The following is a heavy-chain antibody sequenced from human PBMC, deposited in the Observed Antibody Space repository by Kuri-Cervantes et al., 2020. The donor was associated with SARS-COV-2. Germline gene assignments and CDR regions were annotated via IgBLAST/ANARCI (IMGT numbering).Heavy chain of an antibody. CDR1: GFTFSSYG. Sequence: GGSLRLSCAASGFTFSSYGMHWVRQAPGKGQEWVAVISYDGSNKYYADSVKGRFTISRDNSKNTLYLQMNSLRAEDTAVYYCARVFRGGSYYYYYYMDVWGKGTTVTVSS. CDR2: ISYDGSNK. J-gene: IGHJ6*03. D-gene: IGHD1-26*01. CDR3: ARVFRGGSYYYYYYMDV. V-gene: IGHV3-30*03.